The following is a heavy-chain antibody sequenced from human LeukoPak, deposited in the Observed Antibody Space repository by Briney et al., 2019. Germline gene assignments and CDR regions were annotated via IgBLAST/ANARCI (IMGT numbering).Heavy chain of an antibody. J-gene: IGHJ4*02. CDR2: IYYSGSI. V-gene: IGHV4-59*08. CDR1: GGSISSYY. CDR3: ASTGYCSGGSRHDY. D-gene: IGHD2-15*01. Sequence: PSETLSLTCTVSGGSISSYYWSWIRQPPGKGLEWIGYIYYSGSINYNPSLQSRVTISVDTSKNQFSLKLSSVTAADTAVYYCASTGYCSGGSRHDYWGQGTLVTVSS.